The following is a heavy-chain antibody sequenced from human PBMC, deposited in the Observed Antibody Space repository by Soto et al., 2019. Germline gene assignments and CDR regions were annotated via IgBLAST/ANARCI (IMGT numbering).Heavy chain of an antibody. CDR3: ARVNGGRDDAFDI. CDR1: GGTFSSYT. J-gene: IGHJ3*02. D-gene: IGHD1-1*01. CDR2: INASNGNA. Sequence: ASVKVSCKASGGTFSSYTISWVRQAPGQGLEWMGRINASNGNAKYSQKFQGRVTITRDTSASTAYMDLSSLRSEDTAVYYCARVNGGRDDAFDIWGQGTMVTVSS. V-gene: IGHV1-3*01.